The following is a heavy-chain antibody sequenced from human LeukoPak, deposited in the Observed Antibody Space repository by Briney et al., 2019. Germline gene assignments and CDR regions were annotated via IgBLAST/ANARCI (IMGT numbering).Heavy chain of an antibody. D-gene: IGHD3-9*01. CDR3: ARDSPTPNSDILTGYLGW. V-gene: IGHV3-23*01. Sequence: GGSLRLSCAASGFTFSIYAMSWVRQAPGKGLEWVSGISGTGDSTYYADSVKGRFTISRDNSKNTLYLQMNSLRAEDTAVYYCARDSPTPNSDILTGYLGWWGQGTLVTVSS. CDR2: ISGTGDST. CDR1: GFTFSIYA. J-gene: IGHJ4*02.